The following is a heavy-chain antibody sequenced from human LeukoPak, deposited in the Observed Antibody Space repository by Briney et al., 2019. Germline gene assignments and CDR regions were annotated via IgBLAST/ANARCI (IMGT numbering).Heavy chain of an antibody. Sequence: SETLTLTCAVSGYSINSNYFWNWIRQSPGKGLEWIASIRHSGGTYHNPSLKSRVSISLDTSKNPFSLSLTSVTAADTAVYYCATCAAYVAEGFDYWGQGSLVTVSS. CDR2: IRHSGGT. CDR1: GYSINSNYF. D-gene: IGHD3-16*01. CDR3: ATCAAYVAEGFDY. J-gene: IGHJ4*02. V-gene: IGHV4-38-2*01.